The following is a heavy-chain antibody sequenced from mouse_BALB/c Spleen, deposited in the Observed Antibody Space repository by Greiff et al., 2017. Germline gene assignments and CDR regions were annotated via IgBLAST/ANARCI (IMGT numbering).Heavy chain of an antibody. CDR1: GFNIKDYY. Sequence: VQLQQSGAELVRSGASVKLSCTASGFNIKDYYMHWVKQRPEQGLEWIGWIDPENGDTEYAPKFQGKATMTADTSSNTAYLQLSSLTSEDTAVYYCNAVTTVVATDDYGGQGTTLTVSS. D-gene: IGHD1-1*01. V-gene: IGHV14-4*02. CDR3: NAVTTVVATDDY. CDR2: IDPENGDT. J-gene: IGHJ2*01.